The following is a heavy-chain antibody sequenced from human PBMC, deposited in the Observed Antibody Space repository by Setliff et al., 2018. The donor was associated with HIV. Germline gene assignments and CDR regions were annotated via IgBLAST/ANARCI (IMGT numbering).Heavy chain of an antibody. D-gene: IGHD4-17*01. J-gene: IGHJ4*02. V-gene: IGHV3-74*01. CDR1: GFTFSEKW. Sequence: GGSLRLSCAAAGFTFSEKWMHWVRQAPGKGPEWVARINTEGRTITYANSAKGRFTISRDNARNSLYLQMNSLRADDTAVYYCTKPTTVVTSYYFDSWGQGTQVTVSS. CDR2: INTEGRTI. CDR3: TKPTTVVTSYYFDS.